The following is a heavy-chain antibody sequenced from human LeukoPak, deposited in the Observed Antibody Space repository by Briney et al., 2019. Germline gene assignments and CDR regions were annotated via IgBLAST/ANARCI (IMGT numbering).Heavy chain of an antibody. Sequence: PSETLSLTCNVSGGSISGYHWSWIRQPPGKGLEWLGYIYYSGSSNYNPSLKSRVTMSADTSKNQFSLKLSSVTAADTAVYYCVRASVDSGGAFDVWGQGTVVTVSS. V-gene: IGHV4-59*12. CDR3: VRASVDSGGAFDV. J-gene: IGHJ3*01. CDR1: GGSISGYH. D-gene: IGHD2-15*01. CDR2: IYYSGSS.